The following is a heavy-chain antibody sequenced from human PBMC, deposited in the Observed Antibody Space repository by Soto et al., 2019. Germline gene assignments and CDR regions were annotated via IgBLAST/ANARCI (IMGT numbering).Heavy chain of an antibody. V-gene: IGHV3-21*01. D-gene: IGHD4-17*01. J-gene: IGHJ5*02. CDR3: ARDASGTMTMVTTRPDL. Sequence: EVQLVESGGGLVKPGESLRLSCAASGFTFSTYSMNWVRQAPGKGLEWVSSISSSSSHIYYADSVKGRFTISRDNAKNSLSLQMNSLRAEDTAVYYCARDASGTMTMVTTRPDLWGQGTLVTVSS. CDR1: GFTFSTYS. CDR2: ISSSSSHI.